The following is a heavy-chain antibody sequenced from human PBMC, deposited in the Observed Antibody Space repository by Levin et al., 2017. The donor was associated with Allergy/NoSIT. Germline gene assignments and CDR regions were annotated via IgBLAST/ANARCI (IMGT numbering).Heavy chain of an antibody. D-gene: IGHD5-18*01. J-gene: IGHJ4*02. CDR3: ARSLDTAMVPSGFDY. V-gene: IGHV1-69*13. Sequence: ASVKVSCKASGGTFSSYAISWVRQAPGQGLEWMGGIIPIFGTANYAQKFQGRVTITADESTSTAYMELSSLRSEDTAVYYCARSLDTAMVPSGFDYWGQGTLVTVSS. CDR1: GGTFSSYA. CDR2: IIPIFGTA.